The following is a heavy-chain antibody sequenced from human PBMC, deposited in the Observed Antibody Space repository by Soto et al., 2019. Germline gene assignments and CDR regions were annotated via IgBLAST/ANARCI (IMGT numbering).Heavy chain of an antibody. CDR1: GNTFTRFY. Sequence: QVQLVQSGAEVKKPGASVNVSCKASGNTFTRFYIHWVRQAPGQGLEWMGIINPRSGDTTYAEKFQGRITVTRETSTSTVYMELTSLRYGDTAIYYCARVALSGGGWLDPWGQGTLVTVSS. D-gene: IGHD1-26*01. V-gene: IGHV1-46*01. CDR3: ARVALSGGGWLDP. J-gene: IGHJ5*02. CDR2: INPRSGDT.